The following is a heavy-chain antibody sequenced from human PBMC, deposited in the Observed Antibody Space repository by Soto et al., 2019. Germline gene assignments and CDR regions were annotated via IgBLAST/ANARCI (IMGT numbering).Heavy chain of an antibody. CDR3: ARVKGLGDDSSGYYWNWFDP. Sequence: PSETLSLTCTVSVGSISSGDYYWSWIRQPPGKGLEWIGYIYYSGSTYYNPSLKSRVTISVDTSKNQFSLKLSSVTAADAAGYYCARVKGLGDDSSGYYWNWFDPWGQGTLVTVSS. CDR2: IYYSGST. V-gene: IGHV4-30-4*01. D-gene: IGHD3-22*01. J-gene: IGHJ5*02. CDR1: VGSISSGDYY.